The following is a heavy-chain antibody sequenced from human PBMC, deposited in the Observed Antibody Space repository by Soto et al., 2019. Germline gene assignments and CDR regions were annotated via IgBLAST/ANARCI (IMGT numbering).Heavy chain of an antibody. CDR1: GGSISSYY. Sequence: SESLSLTCTVSGGSISSYYWSWIRQPPGKGLEWIGYIYYSGSTNYNPSLKSRVTISVGTSKNQFSLKLSSVTAADTAVYYCARDPGNGELPNWFDAWGQGTLVTVSS. J-gene: IGHJ5*02. CDR2: IYYSGST. CDR3: ARDPGNGELPNWFDA. D-gene: IGHD2-8*01. V-gene: IGHV4-59*01.